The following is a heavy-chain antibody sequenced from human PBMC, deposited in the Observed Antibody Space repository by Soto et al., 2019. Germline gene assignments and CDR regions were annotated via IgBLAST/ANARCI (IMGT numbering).Heavy chain of an antibody. Sequence: QVQLVQSGAEVRKPGASVKVSCKASGYIFTNYAISWVRQAPGQGPEWMGWISGYHGDPNTHYSQKFQGRLTMTTXXXXXXXXXXXXXXXXXXXXXXXXXXXXXXXXXXFFDNWGQGTLVTVSS. CDR3: XXXXXXXXXXFFDN. CDR2: ISGYHGDPNT. V-gene: IGHV1-18*01. CDR1: GYIFTNYA. J-gene: IGHJ4*02.